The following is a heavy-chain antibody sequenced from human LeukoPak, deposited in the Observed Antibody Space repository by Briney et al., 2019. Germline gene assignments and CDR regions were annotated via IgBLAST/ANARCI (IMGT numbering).Heavy chain of an antibody. Sequence: GGSLRLSCAASGFTFDDYAIPWVRQAPGKGLEWVSLISGDAGSTYYADSVKGRFTISRDNSKNSLYLQMNSLRNEDTALYYCVKDIGDYWGQGTLVTVSS. CDR2: ISGDAGST. CDR1: GFTFDDYA. J-gene: IGHJ4*02. CDR3: VKDIGDY. V-gene: IGHV3-43*02.